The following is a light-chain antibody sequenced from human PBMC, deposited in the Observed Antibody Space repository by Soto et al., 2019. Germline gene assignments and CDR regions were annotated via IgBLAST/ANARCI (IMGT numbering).Light chain of an antibody. CDR2: GAS. J-gene: IGKJ4*01. Sequence: EIVMTQSPGTLSVSPGERVTLSCSASQSITRNLAWYQQKRRQTPRLLIYGASNRVTGVPARFSGSGSGTEFTLTISSVQYDDFAVYYCQQYKEWPPLTFGGGTKVEMK. CDR1: QSITRN. V-gene: IGKV3D-15*01. CDR3: QQYKEWPPLT.